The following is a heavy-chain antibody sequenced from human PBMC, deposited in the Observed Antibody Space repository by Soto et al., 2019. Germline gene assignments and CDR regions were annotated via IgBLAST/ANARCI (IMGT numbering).Heavy chain of an antibody. Sequence: ASVKVSCKASGYTFTSYYINWVRQATGQGLEWMGWMNPNSGNTGYAQEFQGRVTMTRNTSISTAYMELSSLRSEDTAVYYCARDKVGAIDYWGQGTLVTVSS. V-gene: IGHV1-8*01. CDR1: GYTFTSYY. J-gene: IGHJ4*02. CDR3: ARDKVGAIDY. D-gene: IGHD1-26*01. CDR2: MNPNSGNT.